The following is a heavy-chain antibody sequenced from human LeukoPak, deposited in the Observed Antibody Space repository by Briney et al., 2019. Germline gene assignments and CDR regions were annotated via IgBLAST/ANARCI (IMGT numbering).Heavy chain of an antibody. Sequence: TSETLSLTCTVSGGSISSSSYYWGWIRQPPGKGLEWIGSIYYSGSTYYNPSLKSRVTISVDTSKNQFSLKLSSVTAADTAVYYCARRQRTAGIDYWGQGTLVTVSS. J-gene: IGHJ4*02. CDR3: ARRQRTAGIDY. CDR1: GGSISSSSYY. D-gene: IGHD1-1*01. CDR2: IYYSGST. V-gene: IGHV4-39*01.